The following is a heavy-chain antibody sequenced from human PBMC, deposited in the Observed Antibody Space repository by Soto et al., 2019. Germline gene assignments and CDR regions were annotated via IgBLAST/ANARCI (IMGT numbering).Heavy chain of an antibody. V-gene: IGHV3-74*01. CDR2: IKSDGSGT. J-gene: IGHJ4*02. CDR3: AKDMKWGGMTTIHYFDS. CDR1: GFTFSNYW. Sequence: GGSLRLSCAASGFTFSNYWMHWVRQAPGKGPMWVSRIKSDGSGTYYADSVKGRFTISRDNAKSSLFLQMNSLRPDDTALYYCAKDMKWGGMTTIHYFDSWGQGTLVTVSS. D-gene: IGHD4-17*01.